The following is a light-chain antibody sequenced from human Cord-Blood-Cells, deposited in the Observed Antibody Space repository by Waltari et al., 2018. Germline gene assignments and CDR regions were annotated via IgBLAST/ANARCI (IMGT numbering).Light chain of an antibody. CDR2: GAS. CDR1: QSVSSN. V-gene: IGKV3-15*01. J-gene: IGKJ2*01. CDR3: QQYNNWPYT. Sequence: EIVMTQSPATLSVSPGERATLSCRASQSVSSNLAWYQQKPGQAPRLLIYGASTRATGIPARFSSSGSGTEFTLTISSLQSEDFAVYYCQQYNNWPYTFGQGTKLEIK.